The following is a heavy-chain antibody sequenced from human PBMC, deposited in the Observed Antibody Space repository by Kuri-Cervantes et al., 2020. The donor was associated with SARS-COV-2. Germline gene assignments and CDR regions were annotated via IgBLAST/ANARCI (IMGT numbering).Heavy chain of an antibody. Sequence: LSLTCAASGFTFSSYGMHWVRQAPGKGLEWVSYISSSGSTIYYADSVKGRFTISRDNAKNSLYLQMNSLRAEDTAVYYCATGVNQGGLTIFGVVIPPFDDCGQGTLVTVSS. CDR3: ATGVNQGGLTIFGVVIPPFDD. CDR2: ISSSGSTI. CDR1: GFTFSSYG. D-gene: IGHD3-3*01. J-gene: IGHJ4*02. V-gene: IGHV3-48*03.